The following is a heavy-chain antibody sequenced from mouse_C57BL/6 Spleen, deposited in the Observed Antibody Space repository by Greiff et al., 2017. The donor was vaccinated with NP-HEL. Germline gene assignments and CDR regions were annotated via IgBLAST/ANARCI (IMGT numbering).Heavy chain of an antibody. CDR2: IDPSDSYT. V-gene: IGHV1-69*01. Sequence: QVQLQQPGAELVMPGASVKLSCKASGYTFTSYWMHWVKQRPGQGLEWIGEIDPSDSYTNYNQKFKGKSTLTVDKSSSTAYMQLSSLTSEDSAVYYWAREGGAAQGGFAYWGQGTLVTVSA. CDR3: AREGGAAQGGFAY. J-gene: IGHJ3*01. D-gene: IGHD3-2*02. CDR1: GYTFTSYW.